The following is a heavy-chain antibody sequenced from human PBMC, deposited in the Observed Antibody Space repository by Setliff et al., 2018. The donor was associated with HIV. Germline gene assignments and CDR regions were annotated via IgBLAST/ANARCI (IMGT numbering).Heavy chain of an antibody. Sequence: ASVKVSCKASGYTFIRYGISWVRQAPGQGLEWMGWISAYNGNTNYAQKLQGRVTMTTDTSTSTAYMELRSLRSDDTAVYYCARDIAAWGYFDYWGQGTLVTVSS. V-gene: IGHV1-18*01. CDR3: ARDIAAWGYFDY. CDR1: GYTFIRYG. CDR2: ISAYNGNT. J-gene: IGHJ4*02. D-gene: IGHD6-6*01.